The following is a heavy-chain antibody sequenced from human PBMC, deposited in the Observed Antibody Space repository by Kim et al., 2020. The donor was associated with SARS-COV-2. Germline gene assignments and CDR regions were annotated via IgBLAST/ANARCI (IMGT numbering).Heavy chain of an antibody. CDR1: GFSFNTFG. CDR3: AKHRRPGYDDFDY. D-gene: IGHD5-12*01. Sequence: GGSLRLSYAASGFSFNTFGMAWVRQAPGRGLEWVSFIGQGGTTFRQYADSVKGRFTISRDDSKSTLYLQMNSLRVDDTAIYYCAKHRRPGYDDFDYWGQGTMVTVSS. V-gene: IGHV3-23*01. CDR2: IGQGGTTFR. J-gene: IGHJ4*02.